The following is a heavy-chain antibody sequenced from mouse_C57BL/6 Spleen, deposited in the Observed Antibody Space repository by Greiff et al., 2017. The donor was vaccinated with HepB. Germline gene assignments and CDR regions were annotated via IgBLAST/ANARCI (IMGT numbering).Heavy chain of an antibody. J-gene: IGHJ3*01. CDR3: ARSLHYYGSSPFAY. V-gene: IGHV1-26*01. Sequence: EVQLQQSGPELVKPGASVKISCKASGYTFTDYYMNWVKQSPGKSLEWIGDINPNNGGTSYNQKFKGKATLTVDKSSSTAYMELRSLTSEDSAVYYCARSLHYYGSSPFAYWGQGTLVTVSA. CDR1: GYTFTDYY. CDR2: INPNNGGT. D-gene: IGHD1-1*01.